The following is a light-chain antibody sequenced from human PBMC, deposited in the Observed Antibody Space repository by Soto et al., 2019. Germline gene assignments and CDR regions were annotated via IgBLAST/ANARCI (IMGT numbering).Light chain of an antibody. CDR2: ENN. V-gene: IGLV1-51*01. CDR3: GTWDSSLSAWV. CDR1: SSNIGNNY. J-gene: IGLJ3*02. Sequence: QSVLTQSPSVSAAPGQKVTISCSGSSSNIGNNYASWYQQLPGTAPKLLIYENNKRPSGIPDRFSGSKSGTSATLGITGLQTGDEANYYCGTWDSSLSAWVFGGGTKLTVL.